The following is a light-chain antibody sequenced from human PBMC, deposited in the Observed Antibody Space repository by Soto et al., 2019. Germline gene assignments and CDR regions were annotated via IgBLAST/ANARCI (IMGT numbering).Light chain of an antibody. CDR1: QSVSSN. J-gene: IGKJ1*01. CDR2: GAS. CDR3: QQYHNWPPVT. V-gene: IGKV3-15*01. Sequence: EIVMTQCPATLSVSPGERATLSCRASQSVSSNLAWYQQKPGQAPRRLIYGASTRATGIPARFSGSGSGTEFTLTISILQSQDFAVYYCQQYHNWPPVTFGQGTKVDIK.